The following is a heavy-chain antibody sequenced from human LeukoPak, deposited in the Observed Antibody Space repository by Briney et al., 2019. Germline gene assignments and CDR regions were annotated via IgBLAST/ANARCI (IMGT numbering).Heavy chain of an antibody. Sequence: EGSLRLSCAASGFIFDDFGMSWVRQAPGKGLEWVSGINWNGGSTAYADSVKGRFTISRDNAKNSLYLQMNSLRAEDTALYYCARDGIHPAFDIWGQGTMVTVSS. CDR3: ARDGIHPAFDI. CDR1: GFIFDDFG. D-gene: IGHD1-26*01. CDR2: INWNGGST. J-gene: IGHJ3*02. V-gene: IGHV3-20*04.